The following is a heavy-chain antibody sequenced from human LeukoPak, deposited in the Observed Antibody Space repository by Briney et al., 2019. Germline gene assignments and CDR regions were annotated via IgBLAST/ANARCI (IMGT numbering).Heavy chain of an antibody. Sequence: PSETLSLTCSVSGGSISDSNYYWGWIRQPPGRGLEWIANIYYSGSAYYNPSLKSRVTISVDTSKNQFSLKLSSVTAADTAVYYCARDSGPRYCSGGSCWTFDYWGQGTLVTVSS. CDR1: GGSISDSNYY. D-gene: IGHD2-15*01. V-gene: IGHV4-39*07. CDR3: ARDSGPRYCSGGSCWTFDY. J-gene: IGHJ4*02. CDR2: IYYSGSA.